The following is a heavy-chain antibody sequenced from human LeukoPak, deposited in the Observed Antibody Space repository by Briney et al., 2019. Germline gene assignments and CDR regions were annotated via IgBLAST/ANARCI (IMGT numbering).Heavy chain of an antibody. D-gene: IGHD3-10*01. V-gene: IGHV3-74*01. CDR1: GFTFSSYW. CDR3: ARAVYYGSGTYVP. CDR2: INIDGSST. J-gene: IGHJ5*02. Sequence: PGGSLRLSCAASGFTFSSYWMHWVRQAPGKGLVWVSRINIDGSSTNYADSVKGRFTISRDNAKNTLYLQMNSLRAEDTAVYYCARAVYYGSGTYVPWGQGPLVTVSS.